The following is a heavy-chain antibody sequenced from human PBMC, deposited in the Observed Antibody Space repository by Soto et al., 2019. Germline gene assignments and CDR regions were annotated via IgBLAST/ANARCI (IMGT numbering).Heavy chain of an antibody. CDR3: APDYGAFDY. Sequence: QAQLVESGGGVVQPGRSLRLSCAASGFTFSSYGMHWVRQAPGKGLEWVAVISYDGSNKYYADSVKGRFTISRDNSKNTLYLQMNSLRAEDTAVYYCAPDYGAFDYWGQGTLVTVSS. CDR1: GFTFSSYG. J-gene: IGHJ4*02. V-gene: IGHV3-30*03. D-gene: IGHD4-17*01. CDR2: ISYDGSNK.